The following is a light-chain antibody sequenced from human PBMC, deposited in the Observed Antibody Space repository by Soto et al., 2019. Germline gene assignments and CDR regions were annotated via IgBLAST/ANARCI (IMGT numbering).Light chain of an antibody. Sequence: ENVLTQSPGTLSLSPGQRATLTCRASLPVRDNFLAWYQQKPGQTPRVLIYDVSTRATGVPDRFSGSGSATDFTLTISRLEPGDSAVYFCHQYHISPTFGQGTKVEIK. V-gene: IGKV3-20*01. CDR1: LPVRDNF. CDR3: HQYHISPT. CDR2: DVS. J-gene: IGKJ1*01.